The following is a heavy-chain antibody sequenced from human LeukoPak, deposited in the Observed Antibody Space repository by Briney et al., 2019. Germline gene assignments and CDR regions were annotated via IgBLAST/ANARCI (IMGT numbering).Heavy chain of an antibody. CDR2: ISSSSSYI. J-gene: IGHJ4*02. D-gene: IGHD3-22*01. Sequence: PGGFLRLSCAASGFTFSSYSMNWVRQAPGKGLEWVSSISSSSSYIYYADSEKGRFTISRDNAKNSLYLQMNSLRAEDTAVYYCARDYYDSSGYYSDYWGQGTLVTVSS. CDR3: ARDYYDSSGYYSDY. V-gene: IGHV3-21*01. CDR1: GFTFSSYS.